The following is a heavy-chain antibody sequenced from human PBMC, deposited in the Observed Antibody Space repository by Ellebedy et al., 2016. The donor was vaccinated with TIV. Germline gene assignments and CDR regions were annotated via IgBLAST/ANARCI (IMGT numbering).Heavy chain of an antibody. CDR1: GYSFTSYW. V-gene: IGHV5-10-1*01. CDR3: ARHKGILELLTIPYYGMDV. CDR2: IDPSDSYT. D-gene: IGHD2-15*01. J-gene: IGHJ6*02. Sequence: GESLKISXKGSGYSFTSYWISWVRQMPGKGLEWMGRIDPSDSYTNYSPSFQGHVTISADKSISTAYLQWGSLKASDTAMYYCARHKGILELLTIPYYGMDVWGQGTTVTVSS.